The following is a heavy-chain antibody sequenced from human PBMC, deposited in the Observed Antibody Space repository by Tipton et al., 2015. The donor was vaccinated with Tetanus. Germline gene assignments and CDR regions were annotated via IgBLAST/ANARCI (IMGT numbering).Heavy chain of an antibody. D-gene: IGHD3-9*01. CDR3: ASLTTYYDILTGPPPSG. J-gene: IGHJ4*02. Sequence: TLSLTCAVSGGSISSSNWWSWVRQPPGKGLEWIGEIYHSGSTNYNPSLKSRVTISVDKSKNQFSLKLSSVTAADTAVYYCASLTTYYDILTGPPPSGWGQGTLVTVSS. V-gene: IGHV4-4*02. CDR2: IYHSGST. CDR1: GGSISSSNW.